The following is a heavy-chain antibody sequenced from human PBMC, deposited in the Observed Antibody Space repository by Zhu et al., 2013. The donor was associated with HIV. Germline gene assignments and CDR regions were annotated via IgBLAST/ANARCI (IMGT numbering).Heavy chain of an antibody. CDR1: GGTFSGYA. V-gene: IGHV1-69*18. CDR3: ATTLKRQTTYALDT. CDR2: IIPDFGTT. D-gene: IGHD4-17*01. Sequence: QVQLVQSGAEVKKPGSSVKVSCKASGGTFSGYAINWVRQAPGQGLEWMGTIIPDFGTTNYAQKFRGRVTITADESSNTAFMELSSLTSEDTAVYYCATTLKRQTTYALDTWGQGTMVTVSS. J-gene: IGHJ3*02.